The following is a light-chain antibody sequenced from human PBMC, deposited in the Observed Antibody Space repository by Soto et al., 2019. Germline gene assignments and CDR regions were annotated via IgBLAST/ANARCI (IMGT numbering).Light chain of an antibody. CDR1: SGDVGGYNY. Sequence: QSALTQPRSVSGSPGQSVTISCTGTSGDVGGYNYVSWYQQHPGKAPKLMIYDVSKRPSGVPDRFSGSKSANTASLTISGLQAEYEADYSCCSYAGSSYYVFGTGTKLTVL. CDR3: CSYAGSSYYV. V-gene: IGLV2-11*01. J-gene: IGLJ1*01. CDR2: DVS.